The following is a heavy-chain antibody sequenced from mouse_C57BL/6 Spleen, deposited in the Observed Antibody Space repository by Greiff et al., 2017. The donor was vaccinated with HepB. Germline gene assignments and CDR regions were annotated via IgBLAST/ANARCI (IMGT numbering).Heavy chain of an antibody. CDR1: GYTFTSYD. CDR2: IYPRDGST. V-gene: IGHV1-85*01. D-gene: IGHD1-1*01. J-gene: IGHJ3*01. Sequence: VQLQQSGPELVKPGASVKLSCKASGYTFTSYDINWVKQRPGQGLEWIGWIYPRDGSTKYNDKFKGKATLTVDTSSSTAYMELHSLTSEDSAVYFWARRRDYYGSSHQAWFAYWGQGTLVTVSA. CDR3: ARRRDYYGSSHQAWFAY.